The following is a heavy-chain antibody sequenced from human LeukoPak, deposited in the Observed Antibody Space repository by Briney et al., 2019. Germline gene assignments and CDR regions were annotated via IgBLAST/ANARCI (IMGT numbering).Heavy chain of an antibody. V-gene: IGHV4-4*07. Sequence: SETLSLTCTVSGGSIRSYYWSWIRQPAGKGLEWIGRIYTSGSTNYNPSLKSRVTMSIDTSKNQFSLRLTSVTAADTAVYYCARGYYYYYMDVWGKGTTVTVSS. CDR3: ARGYYYYYMDV. CDR1: GGSIRSYY. CDR2: IYTSGST. J-gene: IGHJ6*03.